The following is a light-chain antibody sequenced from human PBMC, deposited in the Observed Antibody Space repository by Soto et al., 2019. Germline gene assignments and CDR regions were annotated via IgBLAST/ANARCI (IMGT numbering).Light chain of an antibody. CDR3: QQYGSSGT. CDR2: GAS. CDR1: QSVTTQ. Sequence: IVLTQSPGTLSLSPGERATLSCRASQSVTTQLAWYQQKPGQAPRLIIHGASSRATGVPDRITGSGSGTEFTLSISRLEPEDFAVYYCQQYGSSGTFGQGTKVDI. V-gene: IGKV3-20*01. J-gene: IGKJ1*01.